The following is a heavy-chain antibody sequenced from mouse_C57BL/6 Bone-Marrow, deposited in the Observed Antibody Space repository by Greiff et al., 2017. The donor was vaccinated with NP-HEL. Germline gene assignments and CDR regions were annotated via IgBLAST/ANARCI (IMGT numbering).Heavy chain of an antibody. J-gene: IGHJ4*01. CDR2: IDPENGDT. CDR3: TTLLLGYAMDY. CDR1: GFNIKDDY. V-gene: IGHV14-4*01. Sequence: EVQLQQSGAELVRPGASVKLSCTASGFNIKDDYMHWVKQRPEQGLEWIGWIDPENGDTEYASKFQGKATITADTSSNTAYLQLSSLTSEDTAVYYCTTLLLGYAMDYWGQGTSVTVSS. D-gene: IGHD1-1*01.